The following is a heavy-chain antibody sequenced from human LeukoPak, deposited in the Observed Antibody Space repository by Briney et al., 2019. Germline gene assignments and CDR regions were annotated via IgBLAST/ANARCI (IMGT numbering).Heavy chain of an antibody. CDR2: ISSSSSYI. D-gene: IGHD6-13*01. CDR3: ARVRAAAGFDP. Sequence: PGGSLRLSCAASGFTFSSYSMNWVRQAPGKGLEWVSSISSSSSYIYYADSVKGRFTISRDNAKNSLYLQTNSLRAEDTAVYYCARVRAAAGFDPWGQGTLVTVSS. J-gene: IGHJ5*02. V-gene: IGHV3-21*03. CDR1: GFTFSSYS.